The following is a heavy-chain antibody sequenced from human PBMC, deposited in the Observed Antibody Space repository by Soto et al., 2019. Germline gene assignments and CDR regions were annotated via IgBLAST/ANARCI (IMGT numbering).Heavy chain of an antibody. CDR1: GFTFSSYW. J-gene: IGHJ4*02. V-gene: IGHV3-74*01. CDR3: AKFGDYYYSLFDY. D-gene: IGHD3-22*01. Sequence: PGGSLRLSCAASGFTFSSYWMHWVRQAPGKGLVWVSGINSGGSSTSYADSVKGRFAISRDNSKNTLYLQMNSLRAEDTAVYYCAKFGDYYYSLFDYWGQGTPVTVSS. CDR2: INSGGSST.